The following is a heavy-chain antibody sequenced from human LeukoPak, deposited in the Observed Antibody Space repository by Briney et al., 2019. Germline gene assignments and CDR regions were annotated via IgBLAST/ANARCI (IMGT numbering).Heavy chain of an antibody. Sequence: GGSLRLSCAASGFTFSQFEMTWVRQAPGKGLEWISYSSPNGITTYYADSVRGRFTISRDNAKNSLYLQMDGLTVDDTALYYCAREGDVYNWNDGYYFNHWGQGILVTVSS. CDR1: GFTFSQFE. CDR3: AREGDVYNWNDGYYFNH. J-gene: IGHJ4*02. D-gene: IGHD1-1*01. V-gene: IGHV3-48*03. CDR2: SSPNGITT.